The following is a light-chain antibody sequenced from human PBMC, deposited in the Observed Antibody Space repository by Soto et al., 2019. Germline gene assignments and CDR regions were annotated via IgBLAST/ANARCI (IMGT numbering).Light chain of an antibody. CDR3: SSFTPYSLGV. V-gene: IGLV1-40*01. CDR1: SSNIGPGYD. J-gene: IGLJ3*02. CDR2: GNS. Sequence: QSVLTQPPSVSGAPGQRVTISCTGSSSNIGPGYDVNWYQQLPGTAPRLLIYGNSNRPSGVPDRFSGSKSGTSASLAITGLQAEDEADYYCSSFTPYSLGVFGGGTKLTVL.